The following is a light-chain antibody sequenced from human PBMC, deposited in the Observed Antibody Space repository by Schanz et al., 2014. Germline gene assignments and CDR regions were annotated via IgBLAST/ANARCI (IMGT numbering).Light chain of an antibody. CDR3: QSYDSSLSVRV. CDR1: SSDVGGYNY. Sequence: QSALTQPPSASGSPGQSVTISCTGTSSDVGGYNYVSWYQQHPGKAPKLMIYDVSKRPSGVPDRFSGSKSGTSASLAITGLQTEDEADYYCQSYDSSLSVRVFGGGTKLTVL. J-gene: IGLJ3*02. CDR2: DVS. V-gene: IGLV2-8*01.